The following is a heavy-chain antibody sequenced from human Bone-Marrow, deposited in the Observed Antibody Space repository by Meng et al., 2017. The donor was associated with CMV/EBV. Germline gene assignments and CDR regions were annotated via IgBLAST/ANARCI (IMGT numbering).Heavy chain of an antibody. J-gene: IGHJ4*02. CDR1: FSSYA. Sequence: FSSYASSWVRQAPGQGLEWMGGIIPILGIANYAQKFQGRVTITADKSTSTAYMELSSLRSEDTAVYYCATHRYCSGGSCYSHYSDYWGQGTLVTVSS. CDR2: IIPILGIA. V-gene: IGHV1-69*10. D-gene: IGHD2-15*01. CDR3: ATHRYCSGGSCYSHYSDY.